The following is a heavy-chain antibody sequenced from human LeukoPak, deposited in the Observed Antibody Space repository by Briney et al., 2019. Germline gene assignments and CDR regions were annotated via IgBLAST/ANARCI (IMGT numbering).Heavy chain of an antibody. D-gene: IGHD3-3*01. V-gene: IGHV3-7*01. CDR2: IKEDGRTK. CDR1: GVTPKNHW. CDR3: ANETGFLRFLDPTPVPYHMDL. Sequence: GTLRLSRAPSGVTPKNHWMNWVRDAPGKGREWGAGIKEDGRTKSYTASVKGRFTISKDNANKVPYLQITSLRAQDTAVYYGANETGFLRFLDPTPVPYHMDLWGKGTTVTVSS. J-gene: IGHJ6*03.